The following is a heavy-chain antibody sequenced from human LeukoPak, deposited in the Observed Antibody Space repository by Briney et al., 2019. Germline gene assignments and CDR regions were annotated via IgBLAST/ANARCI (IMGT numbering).Heavy chain of an antibody. V-gene: IGHV3-7*01. CDR1: GITFSRYS. CDR3: TRDRAYGALDY. J-gene: IGHJ4*02. Sequence: PGGSLRLSCAASGITFSRYSMNWVRQAPGKGLEWVANINGDGSLNGHVASVKGRFTISRDNAKNSVYLQMISLRDEDTAVYYCTRDRAYGALDYWGQGTLVTVSS. D-gene: IGHD4/OR15-4a*01. CDR2: INGDGSLN.